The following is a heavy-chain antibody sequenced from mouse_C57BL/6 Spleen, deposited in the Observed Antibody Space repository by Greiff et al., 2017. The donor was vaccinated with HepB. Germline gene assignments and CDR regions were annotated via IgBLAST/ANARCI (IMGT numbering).Heavy chain of an antibody. Sequence: EVKLMESGGDLVKPGGSLKLSCAASGFTFSSYGMSWVRQTPDKRLEWVATISSGGSYTYYPDSVKGRFTISRDNAKNTLYLQMSSLKSEDTAMYYCARRGDHDYGGAYWGQGTLVTVSA. CDR3: ARRGDHDYGGAY. V-gene: IGHV5-6*02. D-gene: IGHD2-4*01. CDR1: GFTFSSYG. J-gene: IGHJ3*01. CDR2: ISSGGSYT.